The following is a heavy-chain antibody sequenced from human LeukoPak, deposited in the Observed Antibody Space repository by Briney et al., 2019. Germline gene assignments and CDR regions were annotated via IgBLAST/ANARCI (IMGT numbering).Heavy chain of an antibody. V-gene: IGHV4-59*01. CDR3: PRVTGGAADY. D-gene: IGHD2-8*02. J-gene: IGHJ4*02. CDR2: IYYSGST. Sequence: PSETLSLTCTVSGGSISSYYWSWIRQPPGKGLEWIGYIYYSGSTNYNPSLKSRVTISVDTSKNQFSLKLSSVTAADTAVYYCPRVTGGAADYWGQGTLVTVSS. CDR1: GGSISSYY.